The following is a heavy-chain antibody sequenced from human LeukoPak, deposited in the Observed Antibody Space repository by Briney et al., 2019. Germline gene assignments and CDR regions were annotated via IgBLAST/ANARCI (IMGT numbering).Heavy chain of an antibody. CDR2: IYSGGST. V-gene: IGHV3-66*01. CDR3: ARDLGKYYYDSSGYFSA. Sequence: GGSLRLSCAASGFTVSSNYMSWVRQAPGKGLEWVSVIYSGGSTYYADSVKGRSTISRDNSKNTLYLQMNSLRAEDTAVYYCARDLGKYYYDSSGYFSAWGQGTTVTVSS. J-gene: IGHJ6*02. D-gene: IGHD3-22*01. CDR1: GFTVSSNY.